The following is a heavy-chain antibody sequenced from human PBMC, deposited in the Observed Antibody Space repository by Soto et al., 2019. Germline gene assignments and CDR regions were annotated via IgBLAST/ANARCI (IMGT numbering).Heavy chain of an antibody. D-gene: IGHD6-19*01. V-gene: IGHV3-30-3*01. Sequence: QVQLVESGGGVVQPGRSLRLSCAASGFTFSSYAMHWVRQAPGKGLEWVAVISYDGSNKYYADSVKGRFTISRDNSKNTLYLQMNSLRAEDTAVYYCARDGGMVAGMGAHWNFDLWGRGTLVTVSS. CDR2: ISYDGSNK. J-gene: IGHJ2*01. CDR1: GFTFSSYA. CDR3: ARDGGMVAGMGAHWNFDL.